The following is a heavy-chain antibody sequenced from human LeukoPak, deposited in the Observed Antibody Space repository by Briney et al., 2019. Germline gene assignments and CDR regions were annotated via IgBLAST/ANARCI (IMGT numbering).Heavy chain of an antibody. CDR3: ITPPPYSAQ. D-gene: IGHD2-21*01. V-gene: IGHV3-15*07. J-gene: IGHJ4*02. Sequence: GGSLRLSCAASGFTFSRYTMNWVRQAPGKGLEWVGRIKPKTDGETTEYAAPVKDRFSISRDDSKSMMYLQMNSLKTEDTAVYYCITPPPYSAQGGQGTLVTVSS. CDR2: IKPKTDGETT. CDR1: GFTFSRYT.